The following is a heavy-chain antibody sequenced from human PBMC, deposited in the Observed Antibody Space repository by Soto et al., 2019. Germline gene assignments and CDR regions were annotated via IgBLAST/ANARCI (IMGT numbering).Heavy chain of an antibody. Sequence: PXGSLRLSCAGSGFTFIAYGMSWVRQAPGKGLEWVSGISVSGTSTYYADSVKGRFTISRDNSKNTLYLQMKRLRAEDTALYYCAKDWTRGSGGYPDYFDYWGQGTLVTVS. CDR3: AKDWTRGSGGYPDYFDY. V-gene: IGHV3-23*01. J-gene: IGHJ4*02. CDR1: GFTFIAYG. CDR2: ISVSGTST. D-gene: IGHD3-10*01.